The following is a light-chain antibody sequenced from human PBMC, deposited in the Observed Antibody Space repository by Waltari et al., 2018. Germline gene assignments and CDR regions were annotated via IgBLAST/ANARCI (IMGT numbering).Light chain of an antibody. J-gene: IGLJ1*01. Sequence: QSALTQPASVSGSPGQSITISCTGTSSDVGFYNFVSLYQQHPAKAPKLLIYDVNKPPSGVSNRFSGSKSGNTASLTISGLQAEDEADYYCCSYAGTSTYVFGTGTKVTVL. V-gene: IGLV2-23*02. CDR3: CSYAGTSTYV. CDR1: SSDVGFYNF. CDR2: DVN.